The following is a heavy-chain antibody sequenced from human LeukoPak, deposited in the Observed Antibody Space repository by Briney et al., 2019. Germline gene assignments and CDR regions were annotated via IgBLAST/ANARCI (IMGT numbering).Heavy chain of an antibody. D-gene: IGHD1-1*01. CDR3: AKDHWNI. CDR2: ISHDGSNK. J-gene: IGHJ3*02. CDR1: GFTFSSYG. V-gene: IGHV3-30*18. Sequence: GGSLRLSCAASGFTFSSYGMHWVRQAPGKGLEWVAVISHDGSNKYYADSVKGRFTISRDNSKNTLYLQMNSLRAEDTAEYYCAKDHWNIWGQGTMVTVSS.